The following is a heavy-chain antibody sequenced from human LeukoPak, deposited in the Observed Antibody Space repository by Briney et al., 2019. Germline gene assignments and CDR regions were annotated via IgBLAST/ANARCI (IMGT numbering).Heavy chain of an antibody. Sequence: PSETLSLTCTVSGGSISSYYWSWIRQPPGKGLEWIGYIYYSGSTNYNPSPKGRVTISVDTSKNQFSLKLSSVTAADTAVYYCARGPDPSGSDAFDIWGQGTMVTVSS. V-gene: IGHV4-59*01. J-gene: IGHJ3*02. CDR2: IYYSGST. CDR3: ARGPDPSGSDAFDI. D-gene: IGHD3-22*01. CDR1: GGSISSYY.